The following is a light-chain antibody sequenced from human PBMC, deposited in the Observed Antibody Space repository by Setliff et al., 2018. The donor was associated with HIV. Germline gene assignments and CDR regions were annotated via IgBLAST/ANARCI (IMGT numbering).Light chain of an antibody. Sequence: ALTQPASVSGSPGQSITISCTGTSSDVGGYNYVSWCQQHPGKAPKLMIYDVSNRPSGVSNRFSGSKSGNTASLTISGLQAEDEADYYCSSYTSSSTYVFGTGTKVTVL. V-gene: IGLV2-14*03. J-gene: IGLJ1*01. CDR3: SSYTSSSTYV. CDR2: DVS. CDR1: SSDVGGYNY.